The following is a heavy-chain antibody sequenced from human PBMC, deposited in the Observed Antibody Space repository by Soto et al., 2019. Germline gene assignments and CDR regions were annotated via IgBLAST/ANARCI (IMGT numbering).Heavy chain of an antibody. Sequence: GESLKISCKASGYSLSDYWIGWVRQMPGKGLEWMGIIYPGDSDTRYSPSFQGQVTISADKSISTAYLQWSSLKASDTAMYYCARQGIAGVFDYWGQGTLVTVSS. V-gene: IGHV5-51*01. D-gene: IGHD6-13*01. CDR3: ARQGIAGVFDY. J-gene: IGHJ4*02. CDR2: IYPGDSDT. CDR1: GYSLSDYW.